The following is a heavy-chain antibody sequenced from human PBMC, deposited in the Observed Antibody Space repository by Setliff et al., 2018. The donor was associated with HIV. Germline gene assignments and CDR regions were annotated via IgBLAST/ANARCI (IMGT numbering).Heavy chain of an antibody. D-gene: IGHD2-21*01. CDR1: GFTFSSYA. V-gene: IGHV3-30*07. J-gene: IGHJ5*02. Sequence: GGSLRLSCAASGFTFSSYAMSWVRQAPGKGLEWVALISYDGGLKFYADSVKGRFTISRDNSKNTLYLQMNSLRADDTAIYYCAKSLGLLKEGFDPWGRGTLVTVSS. CDR3: AKSLGLLKEGFDP. CDR2: ISYDGGLK.